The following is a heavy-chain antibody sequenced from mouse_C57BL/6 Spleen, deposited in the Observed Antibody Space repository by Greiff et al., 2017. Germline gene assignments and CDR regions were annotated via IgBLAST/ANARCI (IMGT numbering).Heavy chain of an antibody. CDR2: INPSRGYT. CDR3: ARGDYDAMDD. CDR1: GYTFTSYW. Sequence: VPLQQSGAELAQPGASVKLSCKASGYTFTSYWMHWVKQGTGKGLAWIGYINPSRGYTKYNQKFKDKATLTADKSPSTAYMQLSILTYEYSAVYYCARGDYDAMDDWGQGTSVTVSS. V-gene: IGHV1-7*01. J-gene: IGHJ4*01.